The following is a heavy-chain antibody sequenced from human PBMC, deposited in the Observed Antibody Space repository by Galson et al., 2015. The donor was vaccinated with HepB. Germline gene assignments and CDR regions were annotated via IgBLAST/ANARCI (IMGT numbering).Heavy chain of an antibody. V-gene: IGHV3-30*18. CDR1: GFTFSSYG. Sequence: SLRLSCAASGFTFSSYGMHWVRQAPGKGLEWVAVISYDGSNKYYADSVKGRFTISRDNSKNTLYLQMNSLRAEDTAVYYCAKAPSTYYYDSSGYFDYWGQGTLVTVSS. CDR2: ISYDGSNK. J-gene: IGHJ4*02. D-gene: IGHD3-22*01. CDR3: AKAPSTYYYDSSGYFDY.